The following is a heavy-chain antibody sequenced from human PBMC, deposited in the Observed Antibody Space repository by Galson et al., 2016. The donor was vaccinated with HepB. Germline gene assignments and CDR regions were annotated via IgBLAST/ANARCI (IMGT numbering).Heavy chain of an antibody. V-gene: IGHV2-5*01. D-gene: IGHD2-15*01. CDR1: GFSLSTSGVA. J-gene: IGHJ3*01. Sequence: PALVKPTQTLTLTCTLSGFSLSTSGVAVGWIPQPPGKALECLVLIFWNDGKRYSPSLKSSLTITKDTSENQVVFTMTTMDPEYTATYYCAHGNVVPGTFSFDLWGQGTMVTVSS. CDR3: AHGNVVPGTFSFDL. CDR2: IFWNDGK.